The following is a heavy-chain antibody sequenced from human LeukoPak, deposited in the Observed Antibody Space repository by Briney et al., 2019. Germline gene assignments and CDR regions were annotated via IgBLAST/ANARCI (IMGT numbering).Heavy chain of an antibody. Sequence: PSETLSLTCTVSGGSISSSSYYWGWIRQPPGKGLEWIGSIYYSGSTYYNPSLKSRVTISVDTSKNQFSLKLSSVTAADTAVYYCARVYCGGDCYSPSDFGYWGQGTLVTVSS. J-gene: IGHJ4*02. D-gene: IGHD2-21*02. CDR3: ARVYCGGDCYSPSDFGY. CDR1: GGSISSSSYY. CDR2: IYYSGST. V-gene: IGHV4-39*01.